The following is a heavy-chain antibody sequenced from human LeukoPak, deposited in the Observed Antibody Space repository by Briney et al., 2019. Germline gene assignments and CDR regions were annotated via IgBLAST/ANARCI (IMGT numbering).Heavy chain of an antibody. Sequence: GGSLRLSCVACGFTFSNDWMTWVREGLGGGPERLANINLDDTETLFVHFVKARYTITRDNAKKSLSLQMSGPRVEDTAVYYCARGYSDWLRWGQGTQVTVSS. CDR2: INLDDTET. CDR3: ARGYSDWLR. J-gene: IGHJ4*02. D-gene: IGHD4-11*01. CDR1: GFTFSNDW. V-gene: IGHV3-7*01.